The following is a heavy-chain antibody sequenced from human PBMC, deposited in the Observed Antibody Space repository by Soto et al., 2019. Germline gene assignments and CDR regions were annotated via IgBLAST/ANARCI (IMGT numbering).Heavy chain of an antibody. D-gene: IGHD3-22*01. CDR3: AKDVTYYYDSRKGSFDY. CDR1: GFTFDDYA. J-gene: IGHJ4*02. CDR2: ISWNSGSI. Sequence: HPGGSLRLSCAASGFTFDDYAMHWVRQAPGKGLEWVSGISWNSGSIGYADSVKGRFTISRDNAKNSLYLQMNSLRAEDTALYYCAKDVTYYYDSRKGSFDYWVQGTLVTVSS. V-gene: IGHV3-9*01.